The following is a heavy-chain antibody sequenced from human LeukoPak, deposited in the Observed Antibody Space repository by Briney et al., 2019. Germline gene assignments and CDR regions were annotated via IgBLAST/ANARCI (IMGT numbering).Heavy chain of an antibody. V-gene: IGHV1-3*01. CDR2: INAGNGNT. Sequence: GASVKVSCKASGYTFTSYAMHWVRQAPGQRLEWMGWINAGNGNTKYSQKFQGGVTITRDTSASTAYMELRSLRSEDTAVYYCARGPPPIEQWLVGRRGNWFDPWGQGTLVTVSS. J-gene: IGHJ5*02. CDR1: GYTFTSYA. CDR3: ARGPPPIEQWLVGRRGNWFDP. D-gene: IGHD6-19*01.